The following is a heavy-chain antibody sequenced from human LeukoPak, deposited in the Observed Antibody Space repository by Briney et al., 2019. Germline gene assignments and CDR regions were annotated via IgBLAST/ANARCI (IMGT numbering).Heavy chain of an antibody. D-gene: IGHD3-10*01. CDR1: GGSISSSSYY. J-gene: IGHJ4*02. V-gene: IGHV4-39*01. Sequence: PSETLSLTCTVSGGSISSSSYYWGWIRQPPGKGLEWIGNIYYSGNSYYNPSLKSRVTISVDTSKNQFSLRLSSVTAADTAVYYCARQTYYYGSGSYSLIGYWGQGTLVTVSS. CDR3: ARQTYYYGSGSYSLIGY. CDR2: IYYSGNS.